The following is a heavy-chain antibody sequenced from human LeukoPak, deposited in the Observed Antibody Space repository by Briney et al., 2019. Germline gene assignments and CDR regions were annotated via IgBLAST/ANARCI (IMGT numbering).Heavy chain of an antibody. CDR1: GYTFTSYG. V-gene: IGHV1-18*01. J-gene: IGHJ4*02. D-gene: IGHD3-3*01. Sequence: GASVRVSCKASGYTFTSYGINWVRQAPGQGLEWMGWINPYNGNTNYAQKLQGRVTMTTDTSTSTAYMELRSLRSDDTAVYYCARAKTNDGSGGLDYWGQGTLVTVSS. CDR3: ARAKTNDGSGGLDY. CDR2: INPYNGNT.